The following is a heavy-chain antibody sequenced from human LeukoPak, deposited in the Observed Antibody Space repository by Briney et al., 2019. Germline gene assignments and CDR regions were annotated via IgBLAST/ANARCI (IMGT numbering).Heavy chain of an antibody. CDR2: IYYSGST. J-gene: IGHJ4*02. Sequence: PSETLSLTCTVPGGSISSSSYYWGWIRQPPGKGLEWIGSIYYSGSTYYNPSLKSRVTISVDTSKNQFSLKLSSVTAADTAVYYCARHEYDFWSGYYKRGFDYWGQGTLVTVSS. CDR1: GGSISSSSYY. D-gene: IGHD3-3*01. V-gene: IGHV4-39*01. CDR3: ARHEYDFWSGYYKRGFDY.